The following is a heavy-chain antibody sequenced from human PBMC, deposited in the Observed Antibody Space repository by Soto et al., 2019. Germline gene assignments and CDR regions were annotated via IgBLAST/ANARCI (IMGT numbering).Heavy chain of an antibody. V-gene: IGHV2-5*02. D-gene: IGHD3-3*01. CDR2: IYWGDDK. Sequence: PTLVNPTQTLTLACTFSGFSLSTSGVGVGWIRQPPGKALEWLALIYWGDDKRYSPSLKSRLTITKDTSKNQVVLTMTNMDPVDTATYYCAHSYYYDFWSGYLYFDYWGQGTLVTVSS. J-gene: IGHJ4*02. CDR3: AHSYYYDFWSGYLYFDY. CDR1: GFSLSTSGVG.